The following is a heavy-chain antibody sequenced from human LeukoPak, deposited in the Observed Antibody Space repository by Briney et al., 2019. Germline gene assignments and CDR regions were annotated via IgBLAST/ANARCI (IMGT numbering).Heavy chain of an antibody. J-gene: IGHJ4*02. CDR3: AREEGPYFDC. CDR2: LNWHGDNT. CDR1: GFTFHDHG. V-gene: IGHV3-20*04. Sequence: PGGSLRLSCAASGFTFHDHGMSWVRQVPGKGLEWVSALNWHGDNTGYADSVKGRFTISRDNAKKSLYLQMNSLTAEDTAYYYCAREEGPYFDCWGQGTLVTVSS.